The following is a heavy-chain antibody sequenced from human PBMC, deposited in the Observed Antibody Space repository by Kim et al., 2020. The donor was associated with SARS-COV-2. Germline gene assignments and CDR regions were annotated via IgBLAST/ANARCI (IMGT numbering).Heavy chain of an antibody. CDR1: GDSVSSNSAA. V-gene: IGHV6-1*01. CDR2: TYYRSKWYN. J-gene: IGHJ6*02. Sequence: SQTLSLTCAISGDSVSSNSAAWNWIRQSPSRGLEWLGRTYYRSKWYNDYAVSVKSRITINPDTSKNQFSLQLNSVTPEDTAVYYCARVTRVLWFGELLTYGMDVWRQGTTVTVSS. CDR3: ARVTRVLWFGELLTYGMDV. D-gene: IGHD3-10*01.